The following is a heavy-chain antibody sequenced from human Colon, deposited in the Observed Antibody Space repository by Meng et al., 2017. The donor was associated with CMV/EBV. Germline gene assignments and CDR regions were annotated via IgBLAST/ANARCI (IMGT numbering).Heavy chain of an antibody. J-gene: IGHJ5*01. Sequence: QVHGEESSPGLVKPSGALSLTSAASFVSISSHNGWTRVSQPPGKGLQWIREIDHSGTTNYNPSLKSRVTISVDKSKNQVSLNLSSVSAADTAVYFCAKIPVGYSLSPLVRLDSWGQGTLVTVSS. D-gene: IGHD5-18*01. V-gene: IGHV4-4*02. CDR3: AKIPVGYSLSPLVRLDS. CDR1: FVSISSHNG. CDR2: IDHSGTT.